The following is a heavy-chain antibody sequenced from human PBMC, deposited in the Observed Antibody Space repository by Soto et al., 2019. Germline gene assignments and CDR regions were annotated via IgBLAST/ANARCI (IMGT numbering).Heavy chain of an antibody. Sequence: ASVKVSCKASGYTFTGYYMHWVRQAPGQGLEWMGWISAYNGNTNYAQKLQGRVTMTTDTSTSTAYMELRSLRSDDTAVYYCARQGVVVIGAFDIWGQGTMVTVSS. CDR1: GYTFTGYY. CDR3: ARQGVVVIGAFDI. V-gene: IGHV1-18*04. J-gene: IGHJ3*02. D-gene: IGHD3-22*01. CDR2: ISAYNGNT.